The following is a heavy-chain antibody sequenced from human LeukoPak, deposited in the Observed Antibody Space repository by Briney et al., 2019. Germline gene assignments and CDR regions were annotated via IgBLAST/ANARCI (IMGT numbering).Heavy chain of an antibody. CDR3: ARGQGTVTTH. D-gene: IGHD4-11*01. J-gene: IGHJ4*02. Sequence: SETLSLTCAVSGGSFSGYYWTWIRQPPGKGLEWIGEINHSGSANYNPSLMSRVTISLDTTKNHFSLNLSSVTAADTAVYYCARGQGTVTTHWGQGTLVTVSS. V-gene: IGHV4-34*01. CDR2: INHSGSA. CDR1: GGSFSGYY.